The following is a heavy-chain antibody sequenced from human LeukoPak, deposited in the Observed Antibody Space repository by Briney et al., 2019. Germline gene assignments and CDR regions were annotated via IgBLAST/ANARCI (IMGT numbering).Heavy chain of an antibody. V-gene: IGHV4-4*09. CDR3: ARGLRDEERHYGYYYMDV. Sequence: PSDTLSLTCTVSGDSVSGYYGSWIRQPPGKGLEWIVYFYTSANTNYNPSLKSRVTMSVDTSKNQFSLKLTSVTAADTAVYYCARGLRDEERHYGYYYMDVWGKGTTVTVSS. J-gene: IGHJ6*03. CDR1: GDSVSGYY. CDR2: FYTSANT. D-gene: IGHD3-22*01.